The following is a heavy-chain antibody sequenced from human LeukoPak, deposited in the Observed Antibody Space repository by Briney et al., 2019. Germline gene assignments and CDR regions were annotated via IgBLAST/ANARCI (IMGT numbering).Heavy chain of an antibody. J-gene: IGHJ6*02. CDR2: IYYSGST. D-gene: IGHD1-26*01. CDR3: ARGGAEYYYYYYGMDV. V-gene: IGHV4-59*08. CDR1: GGSISSYY. Sequence: PSETLSLTCTVSGGSISSYYWSWIRQPPGKGLEWIGYIYYSGSTNYNPSLKSRVTISVDTSKNQFSLKLSSVTAADTAVYYCARGGAEYYYYYYGMDVWGQGTTVTVSS.